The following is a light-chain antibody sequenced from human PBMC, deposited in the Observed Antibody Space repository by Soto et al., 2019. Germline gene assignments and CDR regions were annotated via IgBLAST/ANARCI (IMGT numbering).Light chain of an antibody. J-gene: IGKJ5*01. CDR2: GAF. Sequence: EVVMTQSPATLSVSPGERGTLSCRASQSVNTKLAWYQQKPGQAPRLLIYGAFTRATGIPARFSGSGSGTEFTLTISTLQSEDFAVYYCQQYNNWPSITFGQGTRLEIK. CDR3: QQYNNWPSIT. CDR1: QSVNTK. V-gene: IGKV3-15*01.